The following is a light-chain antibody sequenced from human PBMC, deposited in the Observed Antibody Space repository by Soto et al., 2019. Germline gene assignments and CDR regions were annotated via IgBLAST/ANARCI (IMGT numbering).Light chain of an antibody. J-gene: IGKJ2*01. CDR2: GAS. CDR3: QQYNNWPPRT. Sequence: EIVMTQSPVTLSVSPGERATLSCRASQSVSNHLAWYQQNHGQAPRLLIYGASTRAIGIPARFSGSGSGTEFTLTISSLQSEDLAVYYCQQYNNWPPRTFGQGTKLEIK. CDR1: QSVSNH. V-gene: IGKV3-15*01.